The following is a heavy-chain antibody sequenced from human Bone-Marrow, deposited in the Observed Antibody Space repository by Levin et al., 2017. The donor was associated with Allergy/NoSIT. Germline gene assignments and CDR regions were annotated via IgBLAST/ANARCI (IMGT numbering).Heavy chain of an antibody. V-gene: IGHV4-4*02. D-gene: IGHD2-15*01. CDR2: IYHSGST. CDR3: ARACSSDTCYGFDS. Sequence: PSETLSLTCAVSGGSISSSNWWSWVRQPPGKGLEWIGEIYHSGSTNSNPSLKSRVTISVDKSKNQFSLKLSSVTAADTAVYYCARACSSDTCYGFDSWGQGSLVTVSS. J-gene: IGHJ4*02. CDR1: GGSISSSNW.